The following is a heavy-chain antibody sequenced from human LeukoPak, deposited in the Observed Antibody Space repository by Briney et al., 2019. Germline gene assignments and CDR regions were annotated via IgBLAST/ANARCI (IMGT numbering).Heavy chain of an antibody. V-gene: IGHV3-21*01. J-gene: IGHJ6*02. CDR1: GFTFSSYS. CDR3: ARENLPYISSWFDYYGMDV. CDR2: ISSSSSYI. D-gene: IGHD6-13*01. Sequence: PGGSLRLSCAASGFTFSSYSMNWVRQAPGKGLEWVSSISSSSSYIYYADSVKGRFTISRDNAKNSLYLQMNSLRAEDTAVYYCARENLPYISSWFDYYGMDVWGQGTTVTVSS.